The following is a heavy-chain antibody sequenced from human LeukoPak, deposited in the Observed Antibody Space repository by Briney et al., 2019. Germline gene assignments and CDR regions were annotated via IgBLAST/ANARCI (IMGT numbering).Heavy chain of an antibody. D-gene: IGHD6-19*01. Sequence: ASVKVSCKASGYTFTSYGISWVRQAPGQGLEWMGWISAYNGNTNYAQKFQGRVTITADKSTSTAYMELSSLRSEDTAVYYCARVVAGTVEGDWFDPWGQGTLVTVSS. V-gene: IGHV1-18*01. CDR1: GYTFTSYG. CDR3: ARVVAGTVEGDWFDP. CDR2: ISAYNGNT. J-gene: IGHJ5*02.